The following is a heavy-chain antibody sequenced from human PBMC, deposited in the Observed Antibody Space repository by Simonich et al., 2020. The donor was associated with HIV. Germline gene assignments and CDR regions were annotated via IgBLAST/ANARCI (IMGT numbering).Heavy chain of an antibody. J-gene: IGHJ4*02. CDR2: ISYDGSNK. Sequence: QVQLVESGGGVVQPGRSLRLSCAASGFTFSSYAMHWVRQAPGKGLEWVAVISYDGSNKYYADSVKGRLTLSRDNSKNTLYLQMNSLRAEDTAVYYCASGGSISSVWADDYWGQGTLVTVSS. D-gene: IGHD3-16*01. CDR3: ASGGSISSVWADDY. CDR1: GFTFSSYA. V-gene: IGHV3-30*07.